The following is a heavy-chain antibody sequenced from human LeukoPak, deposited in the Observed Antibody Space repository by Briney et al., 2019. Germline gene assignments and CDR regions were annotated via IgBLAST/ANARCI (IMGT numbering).Heavy chain of an antibody. J-gene: IGHJ4*02. Sequence: GGSLRLSCGASGFTFSSSAMCWVRQAPGKGLEWVSGISRTGGDTYYADSVKGRFTISRDTSKNTLFLQMNSLRVEDTAVYYCAKGSSDSWYSALEYWGQGTLVTVSS. CDR2: ISRTGGDT. CDR1: GFTFSSSA. V-gene: IGHV3-23*01. CDR3: AKGSSDSWYSALEY. D-gene: IGHD3-22*01.